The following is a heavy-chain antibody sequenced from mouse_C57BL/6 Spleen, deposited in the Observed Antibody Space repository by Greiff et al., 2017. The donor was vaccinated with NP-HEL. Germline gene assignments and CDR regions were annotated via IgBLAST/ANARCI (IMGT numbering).Heavy chain of an antibody. CDR3: ANYYGSSSWFAY. J-gene: IGHJ3*01. D-gene: IGHD1-1*01. CDR2: IDPSDSYT. V-gene: IGHV1-50*01. CDR1: GYTFTSYW. Sequence: QVQLQQPGAELVKPGASVKLSCKASGYTFTSYWMQWVKQRPGQGLEWIGEIDPSDSYTNYNQKFKGKATLTVDTSSSTAYMQLSSLTSEDSAVYYCANYYGSSSWFAYWGQGTLVTVSA.